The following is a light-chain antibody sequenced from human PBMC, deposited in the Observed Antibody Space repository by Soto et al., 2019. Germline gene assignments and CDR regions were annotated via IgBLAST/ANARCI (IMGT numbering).Light chain of an antibody. CDR2: KAS. J-gene: IGKJ2*01. V-gene: IGKV1-5*03. CDR1: QNINSW. Sequence: DIQMTQSPSTLSASVGDRVTITCRASQNINSWLAWYQQKPGKAPTLLIYKASTLERGIPSRFSGSGSGTDFTLTISSQQPDDSATYYCQQYDSRYTFGQGTKLEIK. CDR3: QQYDSRYT.